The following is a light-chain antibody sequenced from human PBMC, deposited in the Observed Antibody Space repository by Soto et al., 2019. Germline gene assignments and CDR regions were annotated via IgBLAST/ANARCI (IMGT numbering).Light chain of an antibody. CDR3: SYWPRGSTVV. J-gene: IGLJ2*01. CDR1: SSDVGGYNY. Sequence: QSVLTQPASVSGSPGQSITISCTGTSSDVGGYNYVSWYQQHPGKAPQLMIYEVSNRPSGVSNRFSGSKSGNTASLTISGVQAYDEADYYCSYWPRGSTVVFGGGTKLTVL. V-gene: IGLV2-14*01. CDR2: EVS.